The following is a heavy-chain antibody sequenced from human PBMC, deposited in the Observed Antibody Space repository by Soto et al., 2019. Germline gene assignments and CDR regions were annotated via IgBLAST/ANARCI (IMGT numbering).Heavy chain of an antibody. CDR1: GFTLSSYL. D-gene: IGHD4-17*01. J-gene: IGHJ4*02. Sequence: GSLILSCAASGFTLSSYLMSWLRRAPGKGLEWVANIKQDGSEKYYVDSVKGRFTISRDNAKNSLYLQMNSLRAEDTAVYYCTSLIVMTTVTTFDYWGQGTLVTVSS. CDR3: TSLIVMTTVTTFDY. V-gene: IGHV3-7*03. CDR2: IKQDGSEK.